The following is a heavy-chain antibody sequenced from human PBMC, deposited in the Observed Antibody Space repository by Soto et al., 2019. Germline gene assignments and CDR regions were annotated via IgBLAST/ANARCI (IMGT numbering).Heavy chain of an antibody. CDR2: IYHSGST. CDR1: GGSISSSNW. J-gene: IGHJ6*02. CDR3: ASLYSTPWYYYGMDV. Sequence: QVQLQESGPGLVKPSGTLSLTCAVSGGSISSSNWWSWVRQPPGKGLEWIGEIYHSGSTNYNPSPKIRLTISVDRSKNQFSLKLSSVTAADTAVYYCASLYSTPWYYYGMDVWGQGTTVTVSS. D-gene: IGHD6-13*01. V-gene: IGHV4-4*02.